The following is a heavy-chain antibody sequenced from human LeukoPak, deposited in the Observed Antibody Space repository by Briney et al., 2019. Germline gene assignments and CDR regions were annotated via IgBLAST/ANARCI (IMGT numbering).Heavy chain of an antibody. V-gene: IGHV3-23*01. CDR2: ISGSGGST. Sequence: PGGSLRLSCAASGFTFSSYAMSWVRQAPGKGLEWVSAISGSGGSTYYADSVKGRFTISRDSSKNTLYLQMNSLRAEDTAVYYCAKRNYGSGSYVGGFDYWGQGTLVTVSS. D-gene: IGHD3-10*01. J-gene: IGHJ4*02. CDR1: GFTFSSYA. CDR3: AKRNYGSGSYVGGFDY.